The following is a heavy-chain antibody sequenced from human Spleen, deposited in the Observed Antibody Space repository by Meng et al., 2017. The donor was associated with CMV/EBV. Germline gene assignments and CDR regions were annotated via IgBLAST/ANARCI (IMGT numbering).Heavy chain of an antibody. V-gene: IGHV6-1*01. J-gene: IGHJ6*02. D-gene: IGHD4/OR15-4a*01. CDR2: TYYRSKWYN. Sequence: SQTLSLTCAISGDSVSSNSATWHWIRQSPSRGLEWLGRTYYRSKWYNDYAVSVKSQITINPDTSKNQFSLLLNSVTPEDTAVYYCARDQVLEVPETRNYYSYYGMDVWGQGTTVTVSS. CDR3: ARDQVLEVPETRNYYSYYGMDV. CDR1: GDSVSSNSAT.